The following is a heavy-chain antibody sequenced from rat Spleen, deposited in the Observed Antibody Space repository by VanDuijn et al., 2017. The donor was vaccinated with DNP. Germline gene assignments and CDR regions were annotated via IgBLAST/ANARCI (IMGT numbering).Heavy chain of an antibody. J-gene: IGHJ2*01. CDR2: IDSAGST. CDR3: ARGDILRSFDY. V-gene: IGHV3-3*01. D-gene: IGHD1-6*01. Sequence: EVQLQESGPGLVKPSQSLSLTCSVTGYSITSSYRWNWIRKFPGNKLEWMAYIDSAGSTNYNPSLKSRISITSDTSKNQFFLQVNSVTTEDTATYYCARGDILRSFDYWGQGVMVTVSS. CDR1: GYSITSSYR.